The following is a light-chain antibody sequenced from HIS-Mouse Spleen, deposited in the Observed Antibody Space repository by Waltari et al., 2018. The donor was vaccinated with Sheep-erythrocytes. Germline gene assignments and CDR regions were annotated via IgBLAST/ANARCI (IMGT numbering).Light chain of an antibody. CDR3: QQFNNYPRT. CDR2: DAS. Sequence: AIQLTQSPSSLSASVGDRVTITCRASQGISSALAWYQQKPGKAPKLLIYDASSLESGVPSRFSCSGSGTDFTRTISRLQPEDFATYYCQQFNNYPRTFGQGTKVEIK. V-gene: IGKV1D-13*01. CDR1: QGISSA. J-gene: IGKJ1*01.